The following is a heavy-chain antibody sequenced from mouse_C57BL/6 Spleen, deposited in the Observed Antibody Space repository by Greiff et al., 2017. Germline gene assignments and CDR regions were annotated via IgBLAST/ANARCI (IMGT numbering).Heavy chain of an antibody. CDR3: ARDSNYYARDY. D-gene: IGHD2-5*01. Sequence: DVQLQESGPGLVKPSQSLSLTCSVTGYSITSGYYWNWIRQFPGNKLEWMGYISYDGSNNYNPSLKNRISITRDTSKNQFFLKLNSVTTEDTATYYCARDSNYYARDYWGQGTSVTVSS. J-gene: IGHJ4*01. V-gene: IGHV3-6*01. CDR2: ISYDGSN. CDR1: GYSITSGYY.